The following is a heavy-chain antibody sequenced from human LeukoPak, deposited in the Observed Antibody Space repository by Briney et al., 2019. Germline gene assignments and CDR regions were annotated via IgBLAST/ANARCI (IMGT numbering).Heavy chain of an antibody. CDR3: ARRPTLPGTERD. V-gene: IGHV1-18*01. D-gene: IGHD1-1*01. CDR2: ISAYNCNT. CDR1: GYTFTSYG. Sequence: ASVKVSCKASGYTFTSYGISWVRQAPRQGLEWMGWISAYNCNTNYAQKLQGRVTITTDTSTSTAYMELRSLRSDDTPMYYGARRPTLPGTERDWGHGTPVTVSS. J-gene: IGHJ4*01.